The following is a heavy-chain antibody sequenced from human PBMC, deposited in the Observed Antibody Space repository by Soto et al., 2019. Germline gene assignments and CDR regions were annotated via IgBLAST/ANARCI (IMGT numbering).Heavy chain of an antibody. CDR3: ARVEQWLYIAKY. D-gene: IGHD6-19*01. J-gene: IGHJ4*02. V-gene: IGHV3-30*09. CDR2: ISDDGSNK. Sequence: GGSLRLSCAVSGFTFSSFAMHWVRQAPGKGLEWVALISDDGSNKYYADSVKGRFAIPRDNSKNTLYLQMNSLRGEDTAVYSCARVEQWLYIAKYWGQGTLVTVSS. CDR1: GFTFSSFA.